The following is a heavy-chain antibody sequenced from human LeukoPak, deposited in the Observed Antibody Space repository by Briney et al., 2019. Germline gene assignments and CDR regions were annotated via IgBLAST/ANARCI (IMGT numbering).Heavy chain of an antibody. V-gene: IGHV3-23*01. CDR3: ARGASSSGWYFRYYFDY. D-gene: IGHD6-19*01. CDR1: GFTFSSYA. Sequence: PEGSLRLSCAASGFTFSSYAMSWVRQAPGKGLEWVSAISGSGGSTYYADSVKGRFTISRDNSKNTLYLQMNSLRAEDTAVYYCARGASSSGWYFRYYFDYWGQGTLVTVSS. J-gene: IGHJ4*02. CDR2: ISGSGGST.